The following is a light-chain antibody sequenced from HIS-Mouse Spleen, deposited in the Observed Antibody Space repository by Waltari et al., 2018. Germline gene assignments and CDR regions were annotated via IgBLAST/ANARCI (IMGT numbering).Light chain of an antibody. CDR2: EDS. J-gene: IGLJ2*01. V-gene: IGLV3-10*01. CDR3: YSTDSSGNHVV. CDR1: ALPKKN. Sequence: SSELTQPPSVSVSPGPTARITCSGDALPKKNGYLYQQKPGQAPVLVLYEDSKRPSGIPERFSGSSSGTMATLTISGAQVEDEADYYCYSTDSSGNHVVFGGGTKLTVL.